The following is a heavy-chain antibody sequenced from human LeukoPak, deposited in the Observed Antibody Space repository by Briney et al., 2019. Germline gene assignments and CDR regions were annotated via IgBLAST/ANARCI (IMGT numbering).Heavy chain of an antibody. D-gene: IGHD3-22*01. CDR2: IYSGGNT. CDR3: ARKTDSGGQGDY. V-gene: IGHV3-66*01. J-gene: IGHJ4*02. Sequence: GGSLRLSCAAFGFTVSGNYMSWVRQAPGKGLECVSVIYSGGNTYYADSVKGRFTISRDNSQNTLYLQMNSLRAEDTAVYYCARKTDSGGQGDYWGPGTLVTVSS. CDR1: GFTVSGNY.